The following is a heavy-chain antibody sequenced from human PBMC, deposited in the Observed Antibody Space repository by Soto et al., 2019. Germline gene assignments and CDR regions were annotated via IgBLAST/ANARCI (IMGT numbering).Heavy chain of an antibody. V-gene: IGHV4-59*01. CDR1: GGSISSYY. Sequence: SETLSLTCTVSGGSISSYYWSWIRQHPGKGLEWIGYIYYSGSTNYNPSLKSRVTISVDTSKNQFSLKLSSVTAADTAVYYCARLTYYYDSSGYYDAFDIWGQGTMVTVSS. J-gene: IGHJ3*02. D-gene: IGHD3-22*01. CDR3: ARLTYYYDSSGYYDAFDI. CDR2: IYYSGST.